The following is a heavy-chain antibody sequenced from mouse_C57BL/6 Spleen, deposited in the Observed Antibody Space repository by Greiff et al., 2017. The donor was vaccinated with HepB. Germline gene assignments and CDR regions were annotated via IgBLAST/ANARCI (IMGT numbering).Heavy chain of an antibody. V-gene: IGHV14-3*01. CDR1: GFNIKNTY. CDR2: IDTANGNN. CDR3: ARCYSNFYYYAMDY. Sequence: EVQWVESVAELVRPGASVKLSCTASGFNIKNTYMHWVKQRPEKGLEWMGRIDTANGNNKYAPKFQGKATITADTSYNTAYLQLSSLTSEDTAIYYCARCYSNFYYYAMDYWGQGTSVTVSS. D-gene: IGHD2-5*01. J-gene: IGHJ4*01.